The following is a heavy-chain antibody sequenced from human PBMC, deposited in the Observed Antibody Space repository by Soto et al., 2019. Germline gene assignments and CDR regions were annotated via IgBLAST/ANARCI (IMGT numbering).Heavy chain of an antibody. V-gene: IGHV3-53*05. CDR3: ARDKRDLRFLEWSYYFDY. J-gene: IGHJ4*02. CDR1: GFTVSSNY. D-gene: IGHD3-3*01. Sequence: GGSLRLSCAASGFTVSSNYMSWVRQAPGKGLEWVSVIYSGGSTYYADSVKGRFTISRDNSKNTLYLQLNSLRAEDTAVYYCARDKRDLRFLEWSYYFDYWGQGTLVTVSS. CDR2: IYSGGST.